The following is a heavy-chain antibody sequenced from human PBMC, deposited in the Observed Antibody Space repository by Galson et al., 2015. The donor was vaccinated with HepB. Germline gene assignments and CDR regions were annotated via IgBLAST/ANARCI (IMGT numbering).Heavy chain of an antibody. J-gene: IGHJ4*02. V-gene: IGHV3-23*01. CDR1: GFTFSSYA. CDR2: ISGSGGDA. Sequence: FLRLSCAASGFTFSSYAMSWVRQTPEKGLEWLSAISGSGGDAYYADSVKGRFTISRDNSKNTVSLQMNSLRVEDTAIYYCAKDPIDYWGQGTLVTVSS. CDR3: AKDPIDY.